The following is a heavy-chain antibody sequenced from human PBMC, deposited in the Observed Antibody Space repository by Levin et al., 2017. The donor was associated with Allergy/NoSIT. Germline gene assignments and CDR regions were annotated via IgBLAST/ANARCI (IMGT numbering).Heavy chain of an antibody. CDR3: AIKSVGGNDWY. D-gene: IGHD1-26*01. V-gene: IGHV1-2*02. CDR1: GHTLTDYY. CDR2: IHPNTGGT. Sequence: ASVKVSCKASGHTLTDYYIHWVRQAPGQGLEWMGWIHPNTGGTKSAQKFQGRVTMTRDMSISTAYMELSRLRSDDTAVYFCAIKSVGGNDWYWGQGTLVTVSS. J-gene: IGHJ4*02.